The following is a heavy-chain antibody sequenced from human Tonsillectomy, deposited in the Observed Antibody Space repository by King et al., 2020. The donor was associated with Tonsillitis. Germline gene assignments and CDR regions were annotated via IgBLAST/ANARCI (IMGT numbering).Heavy chain of an antibody. J-gene: IGHJ3*02. D-gene: IGHD3-22*01. Sequence: QLVQSGSELKKPGASVKVSCKASGYTFTSYAMNWVRQAPGQGLEWMGWINTNTGNPTYAQGFTGRFVFSLDTSVSTAYLQISSLKAEDTAVYYCAREDPYYYASSGYYRRADAFDIWGQGTMVTVSS. V-gene: IGHV7-4-1*02. CDR1: GYTFTSYA. CDR3: AREDPYYYASSGYYRRADAFDI. CDR2: INTNTGNP.